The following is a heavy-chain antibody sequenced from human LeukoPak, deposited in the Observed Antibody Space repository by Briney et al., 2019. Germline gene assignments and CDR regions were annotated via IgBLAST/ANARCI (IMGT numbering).Heavy chain of an antibody. CDR2: IDGGGGST. J-gene: IGHJ4*02. D-gene: IGHD2-21*01. CDR1: GFTFSNFV. Sequence: GGSLRLSCAASGFTFSNFVMSWVRQAPGKGLEWVSYIDGGGGSTNYADSVKGRFTISRDNSKNTLYLQMNSLRAEDAAVYFCAKAPVTSCRGAYCYPFDSWGQGTLVTVSS. CDR3: AKAPVTSCRGAYCYPFDS. V-gene: IGHV3-23*01.